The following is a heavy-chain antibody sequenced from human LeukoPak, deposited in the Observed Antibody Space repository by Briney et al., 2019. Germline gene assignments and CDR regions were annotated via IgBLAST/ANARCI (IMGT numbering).Heavy chain of an antibody. Sequence: WVRQAPGKGLEWVSAISGSGGSTYYADSVKGRFTISRDNSKNTLYLQMNSLRAEDTAVYYCAKDQHDYDFWSGSDYWGQGTLVTVSS. J-gene: IGHJ4*02. V-gene: IGHV3-23*01. CDR3: AKDQHDYDFWSGSDY. CDR2: ISGSGGST. D-gene: IGHD3-3*01.